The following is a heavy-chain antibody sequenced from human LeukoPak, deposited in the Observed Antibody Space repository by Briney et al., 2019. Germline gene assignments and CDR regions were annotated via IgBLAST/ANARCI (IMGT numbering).Heavy chain of an antibody. Sequence: GGSLRLSCASSGFTFSRSWMSWVRQAPGKGLEWVANIKQDGSERYYVDSVKGRFTISRDNAKNSLYLQMNSLRAEDTAVYYCARAAYSGSPTSFDYWGQGTLVTVSS. CDR2: IKQDGSER. J-gene: IGHJ4*02. CDR1: GFTFSRSW. D-gene: IGHD1-26*01. V-gene: IGHV3-7*04. CDR3: ARAAYSGSPTSFDY.